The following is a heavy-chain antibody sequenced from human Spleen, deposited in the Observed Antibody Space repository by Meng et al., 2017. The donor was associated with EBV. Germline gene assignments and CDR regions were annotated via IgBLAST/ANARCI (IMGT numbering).Heavy chain of an antibody. CDR2: ISTGSDLI. Sequence: EVQLVESGXXLDKPVGSLRRSCAASGFSFNNYNLNWVRQAPGKGLEWVSSISTGSDLIFYADSVRGRFTISRDNAKNSLYLQMNSLRAEDTAVYFCGRGEYTSSGTVDYWGQGTLVTVSS. D-gene: IGHD6-25*01. V-gene: IGHV3-21*01. CDR3: GRGEYTSSGTVDY. J-gene: IGHJ4*02. CDR1: GFSFNNYN.